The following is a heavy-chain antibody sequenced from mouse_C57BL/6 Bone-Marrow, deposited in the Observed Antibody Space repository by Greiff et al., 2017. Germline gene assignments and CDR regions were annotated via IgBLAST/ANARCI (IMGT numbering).Heavy chain of an antibody. CDR3: AREKASIDYGYDGAAYYAMDY. J-gene: IGHJ4*01. CDR2: IWSGGST. Sequence: VQLQESGPGLVQPSQSLSITCTVSGFSLTSYGVHWVRQSPGKGLEWLGVIWSGGSTDYNAALISRLTISKDNSKSQVFFKMNRLQADDTAIYYGAREKASIDYGYDGAAYYAMDYWGQGTSVTVSS. CDR1: GFSLTSYG. V-gene: IGHV2-2*01. D-gene: IGHD2-2*01.